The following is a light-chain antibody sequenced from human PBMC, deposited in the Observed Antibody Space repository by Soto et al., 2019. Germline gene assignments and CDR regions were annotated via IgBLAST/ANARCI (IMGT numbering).Light chain of an antibody. CDR1: QSVSSNY. CDR2: GAS. J-gene: IGKJ3*01. CDR3: QQYGNSLFT. Sequence: EIVLTQSPGTLSLSPGERATLSCRASQSVSSNYLAWYQQKPGRAPRLLIYGASSTAIGIPDRVSGSGSGTDFTLTISRLEAEDFAVYYCQQYGNSLFTFGPGTKVDIK. V-gene: IGKV3-20*01.